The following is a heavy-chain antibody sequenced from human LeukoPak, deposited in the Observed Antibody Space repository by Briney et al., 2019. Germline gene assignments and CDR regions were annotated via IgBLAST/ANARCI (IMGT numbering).Heavy chain of an antibody. V-gene: IGHV6-1*01. CDR3: AREGGDSSGWWSVGLYYYYGMDV. J-gene: IGHJ6*02. Sequence: SQTLSLTCAISGDSVSSNSAAWTWIRQSPSRGLEWLGRTYYRSKWYNDYAVSVKSRITINPDTSKNQFSLQLNSVTPEDTAVYYCAREGGDSSGWWSVGLYYYYGMDVWGQGTTVTVSS. D-gene: IGHD6-19*01. CDR2: TYYRSKWYN. CDR1: GDSVSSNSAA.